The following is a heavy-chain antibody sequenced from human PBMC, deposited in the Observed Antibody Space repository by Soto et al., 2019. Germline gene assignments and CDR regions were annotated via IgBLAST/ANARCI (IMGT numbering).Heavy chain of an antibody. Sequence: ASVKVSCKTSGYTFTSYGITWVRQAPGQGLEWMGWITTDKGKTTYAQKFQGRVTMTTDTSTSTAYMELRSLRSDDTAVYYCARMGTYYYDSSGYYYDYWG. D-gene: IGHD3-22*01. CDR1: GYTFTSYG. CDR2: ITTDKGKT. V-gene: IGHV1-18*01. CDR3: ARMGTYYYDSSGYYYDY. J-gene: IGHJ4*01.